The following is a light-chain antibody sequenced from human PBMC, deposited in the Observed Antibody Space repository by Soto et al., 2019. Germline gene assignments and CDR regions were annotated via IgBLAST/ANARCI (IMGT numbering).Light chain of an antibody. J-gene: IGLJ2*01. CDR2: GNN. CDR1: NSNIGSNA. Sequence: QSVLTQPPSASGTPGQGVAISCSGSNSNIGSNAVNWYQQLPGTAPKLLISGNNQRPSGVPDRFSGSKSGTSAFLAISGLQSEDEADYYCAAWDDSLKGVVFGGGTKVTVL. CDR3: AAWDDSLKGVV. V-gene: IGLV1-44*01.